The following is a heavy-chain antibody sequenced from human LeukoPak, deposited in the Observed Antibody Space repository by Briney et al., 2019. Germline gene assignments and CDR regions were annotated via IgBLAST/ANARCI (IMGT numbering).Heavy chain of an antibody. CDR3: ARDITIFGVVRHPFDY. CDR2: INWNGGST. Sequence: PGGSLRLSCAASGFTFSSYNMNWVSQAPGKGLEWVSGINWNGGSTGYADSVKGRFTISRDNAKNSLYLQMNSLRAEDTALYYCARDITIFGVVRHPFDYWGQGTLVTVSS. CDR1: GFTFSSYN. D-gene: IGHD3-3*01. V-gene: IGHV3-20*04. J-gene: IGHJ4*02.